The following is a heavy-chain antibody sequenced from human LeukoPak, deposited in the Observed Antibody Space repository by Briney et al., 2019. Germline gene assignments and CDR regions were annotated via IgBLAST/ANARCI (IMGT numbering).Heavy chain of an antibody. D-gene: IGHD5-24*01. CDR2: IWYDGSNK. CDR3: ARGGGDGYNSNYFGY. CDR1: GFSFSNYG. Sequence: GGSLRLSCAASGFSFSNYGMHWVRQAPGKGLEWVGVIWYDGSNKHYGDSVKGRFTISRDNSENTLYLQVSSLRAEDTAVYYCARGGGDGYNSNYFGYWGQGTLVTVSS. J-gene: IGHJ4*02. V-gene: IGHV3-33*01.